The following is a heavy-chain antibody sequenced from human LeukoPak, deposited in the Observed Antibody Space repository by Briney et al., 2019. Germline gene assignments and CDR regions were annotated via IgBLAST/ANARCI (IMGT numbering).Heavy chain of an antibody. J-gene: IGHJ5*02. Sequence: GASVKVSCKASGYTFTGYYMHWVRQAPGQGLEWMGWINPNSGGTNYAQKLQGRVTMTRDTSISTACMELSRLRSDDTAVYYCARGSCSGGSCYSVWFDPWGQGTLVTVSS. V-gene: IGHV1-2*02. CDR1: GYTFTGYY. D-gene: IGHD2-15*01. CDR3: ARGSCSGGSCYSVWFDP. CDR2: INPNSGGT.